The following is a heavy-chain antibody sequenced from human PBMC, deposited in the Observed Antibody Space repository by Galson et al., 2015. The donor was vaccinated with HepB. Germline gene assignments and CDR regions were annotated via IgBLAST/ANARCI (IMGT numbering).Heavy chain of an antibody. CDR2: INAGNGNT. J-gene: IGHJ4*02. D-gene: IGHD3-10*01. Sequence: SVKVSCKASGYTFTSYAMHWVRQAPGQRLEWMGWINAGNGNTKYSQKFQGRVTITRDTSASTAYMELSSLRSEDTAVYYCARLYYGSGSPLYYFDYWGQGTLVTVSS. CDR3: ARLYYGSGSPLYYFDY. CDR1: GYTFTSYA. V-gene: IGHV1-3*01.